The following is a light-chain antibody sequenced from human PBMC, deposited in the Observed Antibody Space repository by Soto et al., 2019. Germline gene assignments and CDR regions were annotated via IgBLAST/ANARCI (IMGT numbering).Light chain of an antibody. V-gene: IGKV1-39*01. CDR3: KQSYSTPVR. CDR2: AAS. Sequence: DIQITQSPSSLSAYVPHRVNITFPSSQSISSYLNWYQQKPGKAPKLLIYAASSLQSGVPSRFSGSGSGTDFTLTISSLQTEDFATYYCKQSYSTPVRFGKGTKVDIK. CDR1: QSISSY. J-gene: IGKJ2*01.